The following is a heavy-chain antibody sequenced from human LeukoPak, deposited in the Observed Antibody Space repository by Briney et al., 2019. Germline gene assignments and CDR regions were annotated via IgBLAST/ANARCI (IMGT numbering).Heavy chain of an antibody. CDR2: IYYSGST. J-gene: IGHJ4*02. Sequence: SETLSLTCTVSGGSISNYYWTWIRQPPGKGLEWIGYIYYSGSTNYNPSLKSRVTISVDTSKNLFSLKLSSVTAADTAVYYCARPSPPGDGYNPSDYWGQGSLVIVSS. D-gene: IGHD5-24*01. CDR3: ARPSPPGDGYNPSDY. CDR1: GGSISNYY. V-gene: IGHV4-59*01.